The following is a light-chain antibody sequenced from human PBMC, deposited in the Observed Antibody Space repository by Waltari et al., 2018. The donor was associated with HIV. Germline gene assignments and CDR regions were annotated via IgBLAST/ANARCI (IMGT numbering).Light chain of an antibody. CDR2: GAS. Sequence: EIMLTQSPGTLSLSPGERATLSCRASQSVSSSHLAWYQQTPGLPPRLLIYGASSRATGIPDRFGGSGSGTDFTLTISRLEPEDFAVYYCQQYGTSPYTFGQGTKLEIK. CDR3: QQYGTSPYT. CDR1: QSVSSSH. V-gene: IGKV3-20*01. J-gene: IGKJ2*01.